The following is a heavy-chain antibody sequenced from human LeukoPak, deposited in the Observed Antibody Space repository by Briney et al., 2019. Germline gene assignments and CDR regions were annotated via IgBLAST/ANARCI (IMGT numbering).Heavy chain of an antibody. J-gene: IGHJ5*02. D-gene: IGHD3-3*01. Sequence: SETLSLTCTVSGGSISSSSYYWGWIRQPPGKGLEWIGSIYYSGSTYYNPSLKSRVTISVDTSKNQFSLKLSSVTAADTAVYYCANINTIFGVVISNWFDPXGQGTLVTVSS. CDR3: ANINTIFGVVISNWFDP. CDR2: IYYSGST. V-gene: IGHV4-39*01. CDR1: GGSISSSSYY.